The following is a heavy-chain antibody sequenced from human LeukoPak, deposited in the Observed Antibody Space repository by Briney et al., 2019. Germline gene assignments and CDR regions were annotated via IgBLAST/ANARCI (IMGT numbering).Heavy chain of an antibody. CDR2: TSYDGRKT. V-gene: IGHV3-30-3*01. CDR1: GFIFNEHA. Sequence: GGSLRLSCAASGFIFNEHAFHWVRQGPDKGLKWVAVTSYDGRKTFYAESLKGRFTISRDNSKNTVYLYVNSLRTEDTAVYYCARGPRYSVVVVAATAFDYWGQGTLVTVSS. CDR3: ARGPRYSVVVVAATAFDY. D-gene: IGHD2-15*01. J-gene: IGHJ4*02.